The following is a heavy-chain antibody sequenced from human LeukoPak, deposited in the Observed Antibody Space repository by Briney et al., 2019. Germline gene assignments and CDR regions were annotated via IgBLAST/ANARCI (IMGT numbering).Heavy chain of an antibody. CDR2: ISSSTSYT. V-gene: IGHV3-11*06. CDR3: ARSLTTLTYEGY. CDR1: GFTFSDYY. D-gene: IGHD1-1*01. Sequence: GGSLRLSCAASGFTFSDYYMSWIRQAPGKGLEWVSYISSSTSYTDYADSVKGRFTISRDNAKNSLYLQMNSLRAEDTAIYYCARSLTTLTYEGYWGQGTLVTVSS. J-gene: IGHJ4*02.